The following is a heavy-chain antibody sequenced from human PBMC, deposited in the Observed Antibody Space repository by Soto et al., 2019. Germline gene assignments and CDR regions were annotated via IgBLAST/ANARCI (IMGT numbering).Heavy chain of an antibody. D-gene: IGHD1-1*01. J-gene: IGHJ6*02. CDR2: IIPIFDTA. CDR3: SRNGTLTGYSYGMDV. Sequence: QVQLVQSGAEVKKPGSSVKVSCKASGGTFSSYTINWVRQAPGQGLEWMGGIIPIFDTANYAQKFQGRVTITADESTSTSYMEVSSLRSEDTDVYYCSRNGTLTGYSYGMDVWGQGTTVTVSS. V-gene: IGHV1-69*01. CDR1: GGTFSSYT.